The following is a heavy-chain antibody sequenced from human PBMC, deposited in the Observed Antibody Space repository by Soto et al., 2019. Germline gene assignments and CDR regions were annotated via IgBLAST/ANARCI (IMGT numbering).Heavy chain of an antibody. J-gene: IGHJ6*03. CDR2: ISSNGGST. CDR3: ARDGDGAAAGSNNYYYYYYMDV. CDR1: GFTFSSYA. V-gene: IGHV3-64*01. Sequence: GGSLRLSCAASGFTFSSYAMHWVRQAPGKGLEYVSAISSNGGSTYYANSVKGRFTISRDNSKNTLYLQMGSLRAEDMAVYYCARDGDGAAAGSNNYYYYYYMDVWGKGTTVTVSS. D-gene: IGHD6-13*01.